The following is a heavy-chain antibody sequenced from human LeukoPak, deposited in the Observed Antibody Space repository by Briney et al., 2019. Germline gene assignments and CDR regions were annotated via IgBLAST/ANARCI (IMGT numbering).Heavy chain of an antibody. Sequence: ASVKVSCKASGYTFTSYDINWVRQATGQGLEWMGWMNPNSGNTGYAQKFQGRVTITRNTSISTAYMELSRLRSDDTAVYYCARGIVGATSYFDYWGQGTLVTVSS. J-gene: IGHJ4*02. CDR1: GYTFTSYD. D-gene: IGHD1-26*01. V-gene: IGHV1-8*03. CDR2: MNPNSGNT. CDR3: ARGIVGATSYFDY.